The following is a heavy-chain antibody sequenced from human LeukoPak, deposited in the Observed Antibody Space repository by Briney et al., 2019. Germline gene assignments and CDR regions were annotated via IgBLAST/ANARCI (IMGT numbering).Heavy chain of an antibody. CDR2: IYYSGST. V-gene: IGHV4-39*07. D-gene: IGHD3-22*01. CDR1: GGSISSSSYY. J-gene: IGHJ4*02. Sequence: SETLSLTCTVSGGSISSSSYYWGWIRQPPGKGLEWIGSIYYSGSTYYNPSLKSRVTISVDTSKNQFSLKLSSVTAADTAVYYCARVADDSSGYYFFDYWGQGTLVTVSS. CDR3: ARVADDSSGYYFFDY.